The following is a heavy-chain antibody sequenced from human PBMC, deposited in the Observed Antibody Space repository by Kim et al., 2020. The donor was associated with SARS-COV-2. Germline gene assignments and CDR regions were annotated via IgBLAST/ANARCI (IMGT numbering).Heavy chain of an antibody. CDR2: MNPNSGNT. CDR1: GYTFTSYD. V-gene: IGHV1-8*01. J-gene: IGHJ6*02. D-gene: IGHD4-17*01. CDR3: ARGCSPLRCLYGMDV. Sequence: ASVKVSCKASGYTFTSYDINWVRQATGQGLEWMGWMNPNSGNTGYAQKFQGRVTMTRNTSISTAYMELSSLRSEDTAVYYCARGCSPLRCLYGMDVWGQGTTVTVSS.